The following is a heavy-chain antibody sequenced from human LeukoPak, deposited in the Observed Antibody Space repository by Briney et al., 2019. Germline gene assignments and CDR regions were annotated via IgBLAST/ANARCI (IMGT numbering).Heavy chain of an antibody. V-gene: IGHV4-34*01. CDR1: GGSFSGYY. D-gene: IGHD2-8*01. CDR2: TNHSGST. CDR3: ARGPLYCTNGVCFAHYYGMDV. Sequence: SETLSLTCAVYGGSFSGYYWSWIRQPPGKGLEWIGETNHSGSTNYNPSLKSRVTISVDTSKNQFSLKLSSVTAADTAVYYCARGPLYCTNGVCFAHYYGMDVWGQGTTVTVSS. J-gene: IGHJ6*02.